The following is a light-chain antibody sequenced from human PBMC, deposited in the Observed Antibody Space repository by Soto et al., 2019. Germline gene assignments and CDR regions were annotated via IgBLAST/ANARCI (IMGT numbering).Light chain of an antibody. V-gene: IGKV3-20*01. CDR2: GAS. J-gene: IGKJ1*01. CDR3: QYYGSSST. CDR1: QSVSSSF. Sequence: DIVLTQSSGTLSLSPGERATLSCRASQSVSSSFLAWYQQKPGQAPRLLIYGASSRATGIPDRFSGSGSGTDFTLTINXLEPADFAVYYCQYYGSSSTFGQGTKVDIK.